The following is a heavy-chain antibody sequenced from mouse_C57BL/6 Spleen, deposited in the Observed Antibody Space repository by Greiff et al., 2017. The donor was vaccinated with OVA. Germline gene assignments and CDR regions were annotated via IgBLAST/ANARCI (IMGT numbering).Heavy chain of an antibody. Sequence: QVQLQQSGAELARPGASVKLSCKASGYTFTSYGISWVKQRTGQGLEWIGEIYPRSGNTYYNEKFKGKATLTADKSSSTAYMELRSLTSEDSAVYFCASSSYDYYARDYWGQGTSVTVSS. CDR1: GYTFTSYG. D-gene: IGHD1-1*01. CDR3: ASSSYDYYARDY. J-gene: IGHJ4*01. CDR2: IYPRSGNT. V-gene: IGHV1-81*01.